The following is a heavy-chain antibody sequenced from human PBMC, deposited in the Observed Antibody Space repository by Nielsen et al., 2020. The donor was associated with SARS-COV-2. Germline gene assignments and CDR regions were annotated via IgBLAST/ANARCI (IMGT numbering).Heavy chain of an antibody. CDR1: GFTFSSYG. V-gene: IGHV3-30*18. CDR3: AKDAPVTIFGVVIPLLSFDP. J-gene: IGHJ5*02. CDR2: ISYDGSNK. D-gene: IGHD3-3*01. Sequence: GESLKISCAASGFTFSSYGMHWVRQAPGKGLEWVAVISYDGSNKYYADSVKGRFTISRDNSKNTLYPQMNSLRAEDTAVYYCAKDAPVTIFGVVIPLLSFDPWGQGTLVTVSS.